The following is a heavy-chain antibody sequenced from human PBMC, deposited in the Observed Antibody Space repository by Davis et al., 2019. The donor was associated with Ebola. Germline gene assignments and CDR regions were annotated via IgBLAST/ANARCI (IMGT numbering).Heavy chain of an antibody. Sequence: GGSLRFSCAASGFTFSSYAMHWVRQAPGKGLEWVAVISYDGSNKYYADSVKGRFTISRDNSKNTLYLQMNSLRAEDTAVYYCARAGFTVVTPVGYWGQGTLVTVSS. CDR1: GFTFSSYA. J-gene: IGHJ4*02. CDR2: ISYDGSNK. D-gene: IGHD4-23*01. CDR3: ARAGFTVVTPVGY. V-gene: IGHV3-30-3*01.